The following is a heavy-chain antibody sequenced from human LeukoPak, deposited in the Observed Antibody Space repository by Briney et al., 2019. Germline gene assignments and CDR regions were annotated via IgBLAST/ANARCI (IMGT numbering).Heavy chain of an antibody. Sequence: GGSLRLSCAASGFTVSSNYMSWVRQAPGKGLEWVSVIYSGGSTYYADSVKGRFTISRDNSKNTLYLQMNSLRAEDTAVYYCARASGLIKGYYYGMDVWGQGTTVTVSS. CDR2: IYSGGST. CDR1: GFTVSSNY. D-gene: IGHD5-12*01. J-gene: IGHJ6*02. CDR3: ARASGLIKGYYYGMDV. V-gene: IGHV3-66*01.